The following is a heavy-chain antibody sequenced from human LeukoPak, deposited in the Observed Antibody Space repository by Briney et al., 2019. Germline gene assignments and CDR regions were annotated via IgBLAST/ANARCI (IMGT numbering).Heavy chain of an antibody. V-gene: IGHV5-51*01. D-gene: IGHD5-18*01. CDR1: GYSFTGYW. CDR2: IYLGDSDT. Sequence: GESLKISSKGSGYSFTGYWIGWVRQMPGKGLEWIGIIYLGDSDTRYSPSFQGQVTISADKSISTAYLQWSSLKASDTAMYYCARLRIELWSLDEPYYSYMDVWGKGTTVTVSS. CDR3: ARLRIELWSLDEPYYSYMDV. J-gene: IGHJ6*03.